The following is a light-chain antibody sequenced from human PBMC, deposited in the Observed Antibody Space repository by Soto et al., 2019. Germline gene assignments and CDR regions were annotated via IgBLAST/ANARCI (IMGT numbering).Light chain of an antibody. CDR2: DVS. Sequence: QSVLTQPASVSGSPVQSITISCTGTSSDVVGYNYVSWYQQQPGKAPKFMIYDVSNRPSGVSNRFSGSKSGNTASLTISGLQAEDEADYYCCSYTTSNTRQIVFGTGTKVTVL. J-gene: IGLJ1*01. CDR1: SSDVVGYNY. V-gene: IGLV2-14*01. CDR3: CSYTTSNTRQIV.